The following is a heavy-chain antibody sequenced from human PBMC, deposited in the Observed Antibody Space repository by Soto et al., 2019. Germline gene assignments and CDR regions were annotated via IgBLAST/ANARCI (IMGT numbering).Heavy chain of an antibody. V-gene: IGHV1-18*01. J-gene: IGHJ5*02. Sequence: GAAVKVSCKACGYNFNIYGINWVRQAPGQGLELMGWISAYDGKTTYAEKFQGRVTMTTDASTSTAYMELRSLRSDDTAVYYCARDPREYWPSYWFDPWCQGPLGTGSS. CDR1: GYNFNIYG. CDR3: ARDPREYWPSYWFDP. D-gene: IGHD3-10*01. CDR2: ISAYDGKT.